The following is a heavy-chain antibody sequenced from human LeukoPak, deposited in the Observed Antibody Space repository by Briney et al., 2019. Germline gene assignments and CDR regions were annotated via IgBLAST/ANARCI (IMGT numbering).Heavy chain of an antibody. J-gene: IGHJ6*02. CDR3: ASRYCSSTSCLHYFYYGMDV. CDR2: MSPDSGNT. CDR1: GYTFTSYD. V-gene: IGHV1-8*01. D-gene: IGHD2-2*01. Sequence: GASVKVSCKASGYTFTSYDINWVRQATGQGLEWMGWMSPDSGNTGYAQKFQGRVTMTRNTSLSTAYMELSSLRSEDTAVYYCASRYCSSTSCLHYFYYGMDVWGQGTTVTVSS.